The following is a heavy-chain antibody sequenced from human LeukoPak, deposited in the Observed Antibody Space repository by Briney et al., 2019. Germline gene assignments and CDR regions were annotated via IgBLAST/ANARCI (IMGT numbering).Heavy chain of an antibody. CDR1: GFTVSSNY. CDR2: IYSGGST. V-gene: IGHV3-66*01. Sequence: GGSLRLSCAASGFTVSSNYMSWVRQAPGKGLEWVSVIYSGGSTYYADSVKGRFTISRDNSKNTLYLQMNSLRAEDTAVYYCARDVGYGGNSAPDYYGMDVWGQGTTVTVSS. J-gene: IGHJ6*02. D-gene: IGHD4-23*01. CDR3: ARDVGYGGNSAPDYYGMDV.